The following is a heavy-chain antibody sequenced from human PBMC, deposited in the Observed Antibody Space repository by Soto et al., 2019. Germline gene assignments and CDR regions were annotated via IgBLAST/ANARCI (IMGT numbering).Heavy chain of an antibody. CDR2: INPNSGGT. D-gene: IGHD3-22*01. J-gene: IGHJ4*02. Sequence: AAVKVSFKASGYAFTGYYMHWVRQAPGQGREWMGWINPNSGGTNYAQKFQGRVTMTRDTSISTAYMELSRLRSDDTAVYYCARGSYYDSSGLVDYWGQGTLVTVSS. CDR3: ARGSYYDSSGLVDY. V-gene: IGHV1-2*02. CDR1: GYAFTGYY.